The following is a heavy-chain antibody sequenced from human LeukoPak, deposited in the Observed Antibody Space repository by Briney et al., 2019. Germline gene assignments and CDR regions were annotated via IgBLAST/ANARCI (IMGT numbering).Heavy chain of an antibody. CDR3: AKPNSGAFDI. Sequence: PGGSLRLSCAASGFSFSNHGMHWVRQAPGKRLEWVAVIWDDGNNKRYADSMNGRFTISRDNSENTLYLQMNGLTAEDTAMYYCAKPNSGAFDIWGQGTMVTVSS. D-gene: IGHD1-7*01. CDR1: GFSFSNHG. J-gene: IGHJ3*02. V-gene: IGHV3-33*06. CDR2: IWDDGNNK.